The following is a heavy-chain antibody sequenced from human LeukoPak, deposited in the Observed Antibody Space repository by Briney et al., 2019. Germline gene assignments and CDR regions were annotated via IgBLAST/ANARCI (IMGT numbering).Heavy chain of an antibody. CDR2: ISSSSSTI. CDR3: ARDQRNIVLMVLDAFDI. J-gene: IGHJ3*02. D-gene: IGHD2-8*01. Sequence: GGSLRLSCAASGFTFSSYSMNWVRQAPGKGLEWVSYISSSSSTIYYADSVKGRFTISRDNAKNSLYLQMNSLRAEGTAVYYCARDQRNIVLMVLDAFDIWGQGTMVTVSS. CDR1: GFTFSSYS. V-gene: IGHV3-48*01.